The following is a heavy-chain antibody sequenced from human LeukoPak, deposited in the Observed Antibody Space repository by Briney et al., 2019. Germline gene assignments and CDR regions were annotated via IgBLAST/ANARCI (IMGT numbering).Heavy chain of an antibody. J-gene: IGHJ4*02. Sequence: SETLSLTCTVSGGSISSSSYYWGWIRQPPGKGLEWIGSIYYSGSTYYNPSLKSRVTISVDTSKNQFSLKLSSVTAADTAVYYCARQSYSRLIDYWGQGTLVTVSS. CDR3: ARQSYSRLIDY. V-gene: IGHV4-39*01. D-gene: IGHD3-10*01. CDR2: IYYSGST. CDR1: GGSISSSSYY.